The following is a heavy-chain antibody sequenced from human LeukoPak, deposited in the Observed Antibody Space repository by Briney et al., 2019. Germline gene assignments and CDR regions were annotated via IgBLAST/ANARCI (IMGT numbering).Heavy chain of an antibody. CDR3: ARESESSGWYDY. CDR2: ISGDGGST. CDR1: GFMFHDYA. V-gene: IGHV3-43*02. J-gene: IGHJ4*02. Sequence: GGSLRLSCAAPGFMFHDYAIHWVRQAPGKGLEWVSLISGDGGSTFYADSVKGRFTISRDNSNNSLYLQMNSLRSDDTALYYCARESESSGWYDYWGQGTLVTVSS. D-gene: IGHD6-19*01.